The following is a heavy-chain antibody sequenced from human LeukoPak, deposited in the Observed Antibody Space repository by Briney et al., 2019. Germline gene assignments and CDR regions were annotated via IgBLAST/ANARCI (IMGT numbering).Heavy chain of an antibody. V-gene: IGHV3-23*01. Sequence: GGSLRLSRAASGFTFSSYGMSWVRQAPGKGLEWVSAISGRGGSTYYADSVKGRFTISRDNSKNTLYLQMNSLRAEDTAVYYCAKEYGDYHYYYYYMDVWGKGTTVTISS. D-gene: IGHD4-17*01. CDR2: ISGRGGST. CDR1: GFTFSSYG. CDR3: AKEYGDYHYYYYYMDV. J-gene: IGHJ6*03.